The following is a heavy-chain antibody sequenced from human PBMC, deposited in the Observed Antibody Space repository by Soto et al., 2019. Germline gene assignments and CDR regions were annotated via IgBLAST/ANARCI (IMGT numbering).Heavy chain of an antibody. CDR2: IGTAGDT. J-gene: IGHJ6*03. CDR1: GFTFSSYD. Sequence: EVQLVESGGGLVQPGGSLRLSCAASGFTFSSYDMHWVRQATGKGLEWVSVIGTAGDTYYPGSVKGRFTISRENAKNSLYLQMNSLRAGDTAVDYCARAALRSNYYYYDIDVWGKGTTVTVSS. V-gene: IGHV3-13*01. D-gene: IGHD3-3*01. CDR3: ARAALRSNYYYYDIDV.